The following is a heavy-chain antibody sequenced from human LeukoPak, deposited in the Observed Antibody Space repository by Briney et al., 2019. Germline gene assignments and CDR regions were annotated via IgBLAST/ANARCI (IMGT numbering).Heavy chain of an antibody. V-gene: IGHV3-21*04. J-gene: IGHJ4*02. CDR3: AKVLYDYVWGTYVY. CDR2: ISSSSSYI. D-gene: IGHD3-16*01. Sequence: GGSLRLSCAASGFTFSSYSMNWVRQAPGKGLEWVSSISSSSSYIYYADSVKGRFTISRDNSKNTLYLQMNRLRAEDTALYYCAKVLYDYVWGTYVYWGQGTLVTVSS. CDR1: GFTFSSYS.